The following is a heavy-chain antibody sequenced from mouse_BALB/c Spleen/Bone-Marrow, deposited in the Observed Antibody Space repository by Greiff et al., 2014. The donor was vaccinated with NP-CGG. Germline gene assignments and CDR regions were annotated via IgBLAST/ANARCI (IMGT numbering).Heavy chain of an antibody. CDR3: ARGGRYDGFAY. CDR2: INPHNDGT. Sequence: EVQLQQSGPELVKPGASVKMSCKASGYTFTSYVMHWVKQKPGQGLEWIGYINPHNDGTKYNEKFKGKATLTSDKSSSTAYMELSSLTSEDSAVYYCARGGRYDGFAYWGQGTLVTVSA. V-gene: IGHV1-14*01. CDR1: GYTFTSYV. J-gene: IGHJ3*01. D-gene: IGHD2-14*01.